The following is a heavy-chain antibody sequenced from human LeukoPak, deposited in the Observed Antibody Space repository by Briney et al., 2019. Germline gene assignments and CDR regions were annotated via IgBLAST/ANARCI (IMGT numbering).Heavy chain of an antibody. D-gene: IGHD1-26*01. V-gene: IGHV1-2*02. Sequence: ASVRVSCKASGYSFTGNYMHWVRQAPGQGFEWMGWINPNTGGTNYAQKFQGRVTITTDESTSTAYMELSSLRSEDTAVYYCARDRQEYIVGAIDAFDIWGQGTMVTVSS. J-gene: IGHJ3*02. CDR2: INPNTGGT. CDR3: ARDRQEYIVGAIDAFDI. CDR1: GYSFTGNY.